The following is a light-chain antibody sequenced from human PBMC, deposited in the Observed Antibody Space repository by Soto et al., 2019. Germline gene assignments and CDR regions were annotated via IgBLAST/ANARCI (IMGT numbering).Light chain of an antibody. CDR3: QQSYSTPPWT. Sequence: IRMTQSPSSLSASTGDRVTITCRASQSISSWLAWYQQKPGKAPKLLIYDASSLESGVPSRFSGSGSGTDFTLTISSLQPEDFATYYCQQSYSTPPWTFGQGTKVDIK. CDR2: DAS. J-gene: IGKJ1*01. V-gene: IGKV1-39*01. CDR1: QSISSW.